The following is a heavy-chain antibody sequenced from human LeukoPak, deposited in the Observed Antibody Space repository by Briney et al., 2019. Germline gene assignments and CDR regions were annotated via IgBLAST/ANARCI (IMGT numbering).Heavy chain of an antibody. CDR1: GGSISSGDSY. CDR3: ARLVIVPAATWFDP. CDR2: IYYSGST. D-gene: IGHD2-2*01. Sequence: PSETLSLTCTVSGGSISSGDSYWGWIRQPPGRGLEWIGYIYYSGSTYYNPSLKSRVTISVDTSKNQFSLKLSSVTAADTAVYYCARLVIVPAATWFDPGARGPWSPSPQ. J-gene: IGHJ5*02. V-gene: IGHV4-30-4*08.